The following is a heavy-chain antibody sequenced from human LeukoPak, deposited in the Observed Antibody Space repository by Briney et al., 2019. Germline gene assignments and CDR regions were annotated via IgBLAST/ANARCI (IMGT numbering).Heavy chain of an antibody. CDR1: GFTLSSYE. D-gene: IGHD2-15*01. CDR2: ISPSGSAI. CDR3: GRGGYCSGGTCYRFNAFDI. Sequence: GWSLRLSCATSGFTLSSYEMNWVRQAPGKGLEWVSYISPSGSAIYTDSVKGRFTISTDNAKNSLFLQMNSLRAEDTAVYYCGRGGYCSGGTCYRFNAFDIWGQGTTVTVSS. J-gene: IGHJ3*02. V-gene: IGHV3-48*03.